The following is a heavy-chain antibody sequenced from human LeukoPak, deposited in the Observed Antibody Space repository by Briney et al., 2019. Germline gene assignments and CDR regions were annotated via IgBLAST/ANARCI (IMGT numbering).Heavy chain of an antibody. Sequence: SETLSLTCTVSGYSISSGYYWGWIRQPPGKGLEWIGSVYHSGSTYYNPSLKSRVTISVDTSKNQFSLKLSSVTAADTAVYYCARSGVTARYYYYYYMDVWGKGTTVTVSS. D-gene: IGHD2-8*01. CDR1: GYSISSGYY. V-gene: IGHV4-38-2*02. CDR2: VYHSGST. CDR3: ARSGVTARYYYYYYMDV. J-gene: IGHJ6*03.